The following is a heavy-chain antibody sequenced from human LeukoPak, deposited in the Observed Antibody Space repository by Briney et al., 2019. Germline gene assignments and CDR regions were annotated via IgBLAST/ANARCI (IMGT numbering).Heavy chain of an antibody. CDR1: GGSISSYY. D-gene: IGHD3-22*01. CDR2: IYYSGST. V-gene: IGHV4-59*08. CDR3: ARNRLNYYESSGLYY. J-gene: IGHJ4*02. Sequence: SETLSLTCTVSGGSISSYYWSWIRQPPGKGLEWIGYIYYSGSTYYNPSLKSRVTISVDTSKNQFSLKLSSVTAADTAVYYCARNRLNYYESSGLYYWGQGTLVTVSS.